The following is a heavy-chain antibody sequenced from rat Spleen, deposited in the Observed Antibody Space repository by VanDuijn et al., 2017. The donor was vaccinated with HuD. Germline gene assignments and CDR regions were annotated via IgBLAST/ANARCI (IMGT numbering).Heavy chain of an antibody. D-gene: IGHD1-10*01. V-gene: IGHV5-46*01. Sequence: EVQLVESGGGAVQPGRSMKLSCTASGFTFSSFPMAWVRQAPTKGLEWVASISTSGVGTYYRDSVKGRFTVSRDNAKSTLYLQMNSLRSEDTATYYCATYTNYCFEHWGQGVMVAVSS. CDR1: GFTFSSFP. CDR3: ATYTNYCFEH. J-gene: IGHJ2*01. CDR2: ISTSGVGT.